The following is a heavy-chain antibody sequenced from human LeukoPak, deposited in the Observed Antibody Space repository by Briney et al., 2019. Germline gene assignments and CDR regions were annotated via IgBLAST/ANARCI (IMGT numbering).Heavy chain of an antibody. CDR2: ISGSGGST. J-gene: IGHJ4*02. CDR1: GFTFSSYA. CDR3: AKAGRPYYDFWSGYSPY. V-gene: IGHV3-23*01. D-gene: IGHD3-3*01. Sequence: GGSLRLSCAASGFTFSSYAMSWVRQAPGKGLEWVSAISGSGGSTYYADSVKGRFAISRDNSKNTLYLQVNSLRAEDTAVYYCAKAGRPYYDFWSGYSPYWGQGTLVTVSS.